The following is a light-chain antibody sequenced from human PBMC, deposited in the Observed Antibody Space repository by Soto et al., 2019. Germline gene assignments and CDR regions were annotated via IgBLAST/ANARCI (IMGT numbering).Light chain of an antibody. CDR3: QQCSNCPPLT. CDR2: DAS. CDR1: QSVSSY. V-gene: IGKV3-11*01. Sequence: EIVLTQSPATLSLSPGERATLSCRASQSVSSYLAWYQQKPGQAPRLLIYDASNRATGIPARFSGSGSGTDFTPTISSLEPEDFAAYYCQQCSNCPPLTFGQGTRLEIK. J-gene: IGKJ5*01.